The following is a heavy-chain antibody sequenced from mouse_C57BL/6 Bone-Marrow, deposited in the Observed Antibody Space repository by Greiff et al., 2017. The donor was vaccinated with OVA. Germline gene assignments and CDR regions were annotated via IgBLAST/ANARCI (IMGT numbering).Heavy chain of an antibody. CDR1: GYTFTSYG. J-gene: IGHJ2*01. Sequence: QVQLQQSGAELARPGASVKLSCKASGYTFTSYGISWVKQRTGQGLEWIGEIYPRSGNTYYNEKFKGKATLTADKSSSTAYMELRSLTSKDSAVYFCARDIVPRTDCYFDYWGRGTTLTVPS. V-gene: IGHV1-81*01. CDR2: IYPRSGNT. CDR3: ARDIVPRTDCYFDY. D-gene: IGHD3-3*01.